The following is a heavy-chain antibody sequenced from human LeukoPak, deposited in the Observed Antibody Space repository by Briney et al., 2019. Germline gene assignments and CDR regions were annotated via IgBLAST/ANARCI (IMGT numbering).Heavy chain of an antibody. D-gene: IGHD3-3*01. J-gene: IGHJ4*02. CDR2: ISAYNGNK. V-gene: IGHV1-18*01. CDR3: ARDRGYDFWSGYHGYFDY. Sequence: GASVKVSCKASGYTFTSYGISWVRQAPGQGLEWMGWISAYNGNKNYAQKLQGRVTMTTDTSTSTAYMELRSLRSDDTAVYYCARDRGYDFWSGYHGYFDYWGQGTLVTVSS. CDR1: GYTFTSYG.